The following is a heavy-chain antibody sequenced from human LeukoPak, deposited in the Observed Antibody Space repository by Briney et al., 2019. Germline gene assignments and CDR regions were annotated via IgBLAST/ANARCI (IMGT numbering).Heavy chain of an antibody. V-gene: IGHV1-8*03. Sequence: ASVKVSCKASGYTFTSYDINWVRQATGQGLEWMGWMNPNSGNTGYAQKFQGRVTITRNTSISTAHMELSSLRSEDTAVYYCARVKSGSYSKAAFDIWGQGIMVTVSS. D-gene: IGHD1-26*01. J-gene: IGHJ3*02. CDR1: GYTFTSYD. CDR3: ARVKSGSYSKAAFDI. CDR2: MNPNSGNT.